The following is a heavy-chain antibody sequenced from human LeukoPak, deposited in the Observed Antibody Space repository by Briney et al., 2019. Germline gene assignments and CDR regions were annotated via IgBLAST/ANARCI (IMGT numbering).Heavy chain of an antibody. J-gene: IGHJ4*02. D-gene: IGHD6-19*01. V-gene: IGHV1-69*13. CDR1: GGTFSSYA. Sequence: ASVKVSCKASGGTFSSYAISWVRQAPGQGLEWMGGIIPIFGTANYAQKFQGRVTITADESTSTAYMELSSLRSEDTAVYYCARQGLAEQWLVTLDYWGQGTLVTVSS. CDR2: IIPIFGTA. CDR3: ARQGLAEQWLVTLDY.